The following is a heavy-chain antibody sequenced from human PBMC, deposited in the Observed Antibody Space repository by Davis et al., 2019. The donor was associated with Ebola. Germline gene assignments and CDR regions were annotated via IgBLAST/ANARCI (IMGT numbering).Heavy chain of an antibody. V-gene: IGHV3-30*04. CDR3: AYLRDYYGSGSPAY. CDR1: GFTFSIYS. Sequence: GESLKISCAASGFTFSIYSMHWVRQAPGKGLEWVAVISYDGSNKYYADSVKGRFTISRDNSKNTLYLQMNSLRAEDTAVYYCAYLRDYYGSGSPAYWGQGTLVTVSS. J-gene: IGHJ4*02. CDR2: ISYDGSNK. D-gene: IGHD3-10*01.